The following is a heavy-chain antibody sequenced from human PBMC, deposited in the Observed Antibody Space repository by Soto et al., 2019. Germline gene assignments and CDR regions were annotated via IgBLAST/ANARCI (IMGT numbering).Heavy chain of an antibody. J-gene: IGHJ3*02. CDR3: ARGGRYCSSTSYYKGAFDI. D-gene: IGHD2-2*02. CDR1: GYTFTSYD. CDR2: MNPNSGNT. Sequence: GASVKVSCKASGYTFTSYDINWVRQATGQGLEWMGWMNPNSGNTGYAQKFQGRVTMTRNTSISTAYMELSSLRSEDTAVYYCARGGRYCSSTSYYKGAFDICGQGTMVTVS. V-gene: IGHV1-8*01.